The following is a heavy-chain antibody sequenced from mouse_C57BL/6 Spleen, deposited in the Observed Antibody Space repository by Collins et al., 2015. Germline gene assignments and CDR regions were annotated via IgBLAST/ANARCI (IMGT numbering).Heavy chain of an antibody. J-gene: IGHJ4*01. D-gene: IGHD1-1*01. V-gene: IGHV1-69*01. Sequence: VQLQQPGAELVMPGASVKLSCKASGYTFTSYWMHWVKQRPGQGLEWIEEIDPSDSYTNYNQKFKGKSTLTVDKSSSTAYMQLSSLTSEDSAVYYCARPRHGYYGSTIYYAMDYWGQGTSVTVSS. CDR3: ARPRHGYYGSTIYYAMDY. CDR1: GYTFTSYW. CDR2: IDPSDSYT.